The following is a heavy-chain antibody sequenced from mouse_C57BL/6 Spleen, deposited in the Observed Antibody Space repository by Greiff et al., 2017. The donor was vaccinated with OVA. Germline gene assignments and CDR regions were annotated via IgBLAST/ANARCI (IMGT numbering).Heavy chain of an antibody. CDR2: IYPGDGDT. D-gene: IGHD1-1*01. J-gene: IGHJ2*01. V-gene: IGHV1-82*01. CDR3: ARAYGRSYYFDY. CDR1: GYAFSSSW. Sequence: QVQLQQSGPELVKPGASVKISCKASGYAFSSSWMNWVKQRHGKGLEWIGRIYPGDGDTNYNGKFKGKATLTADKSSSTAYMQLSSLTSEDSAVYFCARAYGRSYYFDYWGQGTTLTVSS.